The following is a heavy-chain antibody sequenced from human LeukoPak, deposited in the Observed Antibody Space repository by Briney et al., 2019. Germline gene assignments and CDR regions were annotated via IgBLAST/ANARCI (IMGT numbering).Heavy chain of an antibody. J-gene: IGHJ4*02. CDR3: AKRVGPNSGNFDY. CDR2: ISATGDIT. CDR1: GFTFSSYA. D-gene: IGHD1-26*01. Sequence: GGSLRLSRAASGFTFSSYAMTWVRQAPGKGLQWVSAISATGDITYYADSVRGRFTISRDNSNNTLYLQMHSLRAEDTAVYYCAKRVGPNSGNFDYWGQGTLVTVSS. V-gene: IGHV3-23*01.